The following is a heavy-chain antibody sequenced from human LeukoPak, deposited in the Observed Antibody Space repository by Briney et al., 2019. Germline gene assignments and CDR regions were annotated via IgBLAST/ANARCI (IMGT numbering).Heavy chain of an antibody. V-gene: IGHV3-7*01. Sequence: GGSLRLSCAASGFTFSSYWVSWVRQAPGKGLEWVANIKQDGSEKYYVDSVKGRFTISRDNAKNSLYLQMNSLRAEDTAVYYCARVSKREWLLYGGYVDYWGQGTLVTVSS. CDR3: ARVSKREWLLYGGYVDY. CDR2: IKQDGSEK. D-gene: IGHD3-3*01. CDR1: GFTFSSYW. J-gene: IGHJ4*02.